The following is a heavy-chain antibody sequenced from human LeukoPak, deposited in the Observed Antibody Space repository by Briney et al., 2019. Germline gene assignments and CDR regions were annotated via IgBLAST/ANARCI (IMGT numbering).Heavy chain of an antibody. CDR3: ARADGYSYYYYYMDV. J-gene: IGHJ6*03. Sequence: GGSLRLSCAASGFTFSSYWMSWVRQAPGKGLEWVANIKQDGSEEYYVDSVKGRFTISRDNAKNSPYLQMNSLRAEDTAVYYCARADGYSYYYYYMDVWGKGTTVTVSS. CDR2: IKQDGSEE. D-gene: IGHD4-17*01. V-gene: IGHV3-7*01. CDR1: GFTFSSYW.